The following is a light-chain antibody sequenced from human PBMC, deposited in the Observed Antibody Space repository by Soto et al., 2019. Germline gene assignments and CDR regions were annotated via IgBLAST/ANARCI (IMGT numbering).Light chain of an antibody. CDR3: QQYGSSPIT. J-gene: IGKJ5*01. CDR2: GAS. Sequence: EIVLAQSPGTLSLSPGERATLSCRSSQSVTNSFLAWYQQKPGQAPRLLIYGASRRATGIPDRFRGSKSGTDFTLTIRGLEPEDAALYYCQQYGSSPITFGQGTRLEI. V-gene: IGKV3-20*01. CDR1: QSVTNSF.